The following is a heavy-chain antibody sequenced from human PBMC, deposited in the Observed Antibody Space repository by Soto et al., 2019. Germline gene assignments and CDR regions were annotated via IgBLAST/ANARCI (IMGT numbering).Heavy chain of an antibody. V-gene: IGHV4-34*01. CDR2: IHFSGTI. CDR3: ARATLVGANFDAFDI. D-gene: IGHD1-26*01. Sequence: SETLSLTCDVYGGSSSDYYWSWIRQPPGKGLEWIGEIHFSGTINYNPSIMSRVTISIDTSKNQFSQKLRSVTPADTAVYYCARATLVGANFDAFDIWGQGTMVT. CDR1: GGSSSDYY. J-gene: IGHJ3*02.